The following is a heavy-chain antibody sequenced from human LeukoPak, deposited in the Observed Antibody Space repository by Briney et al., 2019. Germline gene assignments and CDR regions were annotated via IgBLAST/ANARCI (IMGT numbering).Heavy chain of an antibody. CDR3: AREGPRAIWAARPRGAFDI. D-gene: IGHD6-6*01. J-gene: IGHJ3*02. CDR1: GGSVRSSGNYY. CDR2: IYTSESI. V-gene: IGHV4-61*02. Sequence: SETLSLTCTVSGGSVRSSGNYYWSWIRQPAGRGLEWIGRIYTSESIYYNPSLKSRVTMSVDTSKNQFSLKLSSVTAADTAVYYCAREGPRAIWAARPRGAFDIWGQGTMVTVSS.